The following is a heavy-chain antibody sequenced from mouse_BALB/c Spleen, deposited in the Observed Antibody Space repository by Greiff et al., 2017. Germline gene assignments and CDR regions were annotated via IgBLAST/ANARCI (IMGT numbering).Heavy chain of an antibody. CDR1: GYSFTSGYI. J-gene: IGHJ3*01. D-gene: IGHD2-2*01. V-gene: IGHV3-1*02. Sequence: EVQLVESGPDLVTPSQSLSLTCTVTGYSFTSGYIWHWIRQFPGNKLEWMGYIHYSGSTNYNPSLKSRISITRDTSKNQFFLQLNSVTTEDTASYYCARLSGYPPYWGQGTLVTVSA. CDR3: ARLSGYPPY. CDR2: IHYSGST.